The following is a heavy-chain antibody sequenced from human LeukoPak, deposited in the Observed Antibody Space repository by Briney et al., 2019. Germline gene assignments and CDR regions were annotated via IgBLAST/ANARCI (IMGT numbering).Heavy chain of an antibody. D-gene: IGHD1-1*01. Sequence: GRSLRLSCAASGFTFSSYGMHWVRQAPGKGLEWVAVISYDGSNKYYTDSAKGRFTISRDNAKNTLYLQMNSLKNEDTAVYYCTKDRVWNSFDSWGQGTLVTVSS. CDR1: GFTFSSYG. V-gene: IGHV3-30*18. J-gene: IGHJ4*02. CDR2: ISYDGSNK. CDR3: TKDRVWNSFDS.